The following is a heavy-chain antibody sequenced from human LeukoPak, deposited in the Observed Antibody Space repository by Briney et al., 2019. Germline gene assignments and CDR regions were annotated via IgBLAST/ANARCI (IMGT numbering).Heavy chain of an antibody. CDR1: GYTFTDYW. Sequence: ASVKVSCKASGYTFTDYWMHWVRQAPGQGPEWMGWINPNSGGTKYAQKFQGRVTMTRDTSISTAYMELSRLRSDDTAMYYCAPGGAIDYWGQGTLVTVSS. J-gene: IGHJ4*02. CDR2: INPNSGGT. D-gene: IGHD3-10*01. V-gene: IGHV1-2*02. CDR3: APGGAIDY.